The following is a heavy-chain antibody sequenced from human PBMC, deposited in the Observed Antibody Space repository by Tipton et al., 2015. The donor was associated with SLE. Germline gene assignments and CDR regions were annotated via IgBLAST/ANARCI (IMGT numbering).Heavy chain of an antibody. CDR2: IYYSGST. V-gene: IGHV4-59*12. Sequence: TLSLTCTVSGGSISSYYWSWIRQPPGKGLEWIGYIYYSGSTNYNPSLKSRLTISVDTSKNQFSLKLSSVTAADTAVYYCARADIVAVTAHYWYFDLWGRGALVTVSS. D-gene: IGHD2-21*02. J-gene: IGHJ2*01. CDR3: ARADIVAVTAHYWYFDL. CDR1: GGSISSYY.